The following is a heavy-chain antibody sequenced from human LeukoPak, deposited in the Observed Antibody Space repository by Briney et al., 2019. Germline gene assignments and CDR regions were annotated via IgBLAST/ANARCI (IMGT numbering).Heavy chain of an antibody. CDR2: ISGSGGST. CDR1: GFTFSSYA. D-gene: IGHD3-10*01. J-gene: IGHJ6*02. Sequence: GGSLRLSCAASGFTFSSYAMSWVRQAPGKGLEWVSAISGSGGSTYYADSVKGRFTISRDNSKNTLYLQMDSLRAEDTAVYYCVNGYYGSGSYTYYYYGMDVWGQGTTVTVSS. V-gene: IGHV3-23*01. CDR3: VNGYYGSGSYTYYYYGMDV.